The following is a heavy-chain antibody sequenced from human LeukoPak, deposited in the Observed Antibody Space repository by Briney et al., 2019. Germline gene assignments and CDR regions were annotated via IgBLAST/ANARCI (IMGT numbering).Heavy chain of an antibody. D-gene: IGHD6-13*01. CDR3: AIVTGYSSSWYPTYYYYYGMDV. V-gene: IGHV1-8*01. J-gene: IGHJ6*02. Sequence: GASVKVSCKASGYTFTSYDINWVRQATGQGLEWMGWMNPNSGNTGYAQKFQGRVTMTRNTSISAAYMELSSLRSEDTAVYYCAIVTGYSSSWYPTYYYYYGMDVWGQGTTVTVSS. CDR1: GYTFTSYD. CDR2: MNPNSGNT.